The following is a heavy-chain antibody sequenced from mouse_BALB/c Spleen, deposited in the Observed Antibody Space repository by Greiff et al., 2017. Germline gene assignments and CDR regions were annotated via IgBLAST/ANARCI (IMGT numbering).Heavy chain of an antibody. CDR2: IYPGDGST. V-gene: IGHV1S56*01. Sequence: VQVVESGPELVKPGASVKISCKASGYTFTSYDINWVKQRPGQGLEWIGWIYPGDGSTKYNEKFKGKATLTADKSSSTAYMQLSSLTSENSAVYFCASYAMDYWGQGTSVTVSS. J-gene: IGHJ4*01. CDR3: ASYAMDY. CDR1: GYTFTSYD.